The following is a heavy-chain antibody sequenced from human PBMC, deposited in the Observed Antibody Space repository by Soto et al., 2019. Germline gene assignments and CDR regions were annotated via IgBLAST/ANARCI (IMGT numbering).Heavy chain of an antibody. CDR2: ISSNGGNT. CDR1: GFTFSNYA. D-gene: IGHD3-22*01. Sequence: GGSLRLSCSASGFTFSNYAMHWVRQAPGKGLEYVSAISSNGGNTYYADSVKGRFTISRDNSKNTLYLQMSSLRTEDTSVYYCVKAVFSGYYYVPFDYWGQGTLVTVSS. V-gene: IGHV3-64D*06. CDR3: VKAVFSGYYYVPFDY. J-gene: IGHJ4*02.